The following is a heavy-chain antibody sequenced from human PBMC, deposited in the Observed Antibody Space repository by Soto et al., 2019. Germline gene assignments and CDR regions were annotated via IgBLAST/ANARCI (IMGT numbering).Heavy chain of an antibody. CDR3: ARDFGGCSFNYFDY. V-gene: IGHV1-69*01. Sequence: QVQLVQSGAEVKKPGSSVKVSCKASGGTFSSYAISWVRQAPGQGLEWMGGIIPIFGTANYAQKFQGRVTITADESTSIAYMELSSLRSEDTAVYYCARDFGGCSFNYFDYWGQGTLVTVSS. CDR1: GGTFSSYA. CDR2: IIPIFGTA. D-gene: IGHD3-16*01. J-gene: IGHJ4*02.